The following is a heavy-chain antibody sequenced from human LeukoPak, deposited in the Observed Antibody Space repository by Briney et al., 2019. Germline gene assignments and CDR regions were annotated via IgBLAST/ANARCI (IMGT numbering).Heavy chain of an antibody. D-gene: IGHD3-22*01. CDR3: SVMHRYYDGSGYWVQ. CDR2: ISTNGGST. J-gene: IGHJ4*02. CDR1: GFTFSSYA. V-gene: IGHV3-23*01. Sequence: GGSLRLSCAASGFTFSSYAMSWVRQAPGKCLEWVSGISTNGGSTSYADSVKGRFTISRDNPRNTLYMEMNSLRAEDTAVYYCSVMHRYYDGSGYWVQWGQGTLVTVSS.